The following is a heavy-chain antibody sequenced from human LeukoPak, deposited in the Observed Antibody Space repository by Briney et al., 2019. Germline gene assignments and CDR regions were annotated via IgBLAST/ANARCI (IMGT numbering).Heavy chain of an antibody. CDR3: ARQTGSGLFILP. CDR2: ILPSGGEI. J-gene: IGHJ4*02. CDR1: GFTFSTFA. V-gene: IGHV3-23*01. Sequence: GGSLRLSCAASGFTFSTFAMIWVRQPPGKGLEWVSSILPSGGEIHYADSVRGRFTISRDNSKSTLSLQMNSLRAEDTAVYYCARQTGSGLFILPGGQGTLVTVSS. D-gene: IGHD3/OR15-3a*01.